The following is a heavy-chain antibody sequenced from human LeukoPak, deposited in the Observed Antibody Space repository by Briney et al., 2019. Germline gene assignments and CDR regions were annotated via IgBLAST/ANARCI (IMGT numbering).Heavy chain of an antibody. CDR3: ARDTRRAHDY. Sequence: GGSLRLSCAVSGYTFSNYWMYWLRQAPGKGLVWVSGINTDGSNTYYADSVKGRFTISRDNAKNTLFLQMNSLGAEDTAVYYCARDTRRAHDYWGQGTLVTVSS. CDR2: INTDGSNT. CDR1: GYTFSNYW. J-gene: IGHJ4*02. V-gene: IGHV3-74*01.